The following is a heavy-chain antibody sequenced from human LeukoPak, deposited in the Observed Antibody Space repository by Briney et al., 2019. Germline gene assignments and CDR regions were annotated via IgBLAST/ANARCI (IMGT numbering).Heavy chain of an antibody. CDR3: AKDGLAAALDY. J-gene: IGHJ4*02. Sequence: PGGSLRLSCAASGFTFSSYGMHWVRQAPAKGLEWVAVISYDGSNKYYADSVKGRFTISRDNSKNTLYLQMNSLRAEDTAVYYCAKDGLAAALDYWGQGTLVTVSS. V-gene: IGHV3-30*18. CDR1: GFTFSSYG. CDR2: ISYDGSNK. D-gene: IGHD6-13*01.